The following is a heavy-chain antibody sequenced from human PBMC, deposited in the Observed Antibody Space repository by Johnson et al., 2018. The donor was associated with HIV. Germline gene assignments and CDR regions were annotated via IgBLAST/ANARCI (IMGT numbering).Heavy chain of an antibody. CDR2: ISYDGSNK. D-gene: IGHD3-10*01. CDR3: AKDKLLWVGEFTEGADAFDI. Sequence: QVQLVESGGGVVQPGRSLRLSCAASGFTFSSYAMHWVRQAPGKGLEWVAVISYDGSNKYYEDSVKGRFTISRDNSRNTMYLQMSSLRAEDTAVYYCAKDKLLWVGEFTEGADAFDIWGQGTMVTVSS. V-gene: IGHV3-30*04. J-gene: IGHJ3*02. CDR1: GFTFSSYA.